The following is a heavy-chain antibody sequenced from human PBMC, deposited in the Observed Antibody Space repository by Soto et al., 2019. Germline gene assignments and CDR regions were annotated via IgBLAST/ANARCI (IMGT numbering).Heavy chain of an antibody. V-gene: IGHV4-39*01. J-gene: IGHJ5*02. CDR3: ARLGLRYYPSWFDP. CDR1: GGSISSSSYY. D-gene: IGHD3-10*01. CDR2: IYYSGST. Sequence: SETLSLTCTVSGGSISSSSYYWGWIRQPPGKGLEWIGSIYYSGSTYYNPSLKSRVTISVDTSKNQSSLKLSSVTAADTAVYYCARLGLRYYPSWFDPWGQGTLVTVSS.